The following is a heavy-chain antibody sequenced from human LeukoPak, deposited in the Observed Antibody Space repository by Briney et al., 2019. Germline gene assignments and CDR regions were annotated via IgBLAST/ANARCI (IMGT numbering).Heavy chain of an antibody. Sequence: PGESLKISCKGSGYSFTSYWIGWVRQMPGKGLEWMGIIYPGDSDTRYSPSFQGQVTISADKSISTAYLQWSSLKASDTAMYYCARLWAHCSSTSCYTSYYYYYYMDVWGKGTTVTVSS. CDR1: GYSFTSYW. CDR2: IYPGDSDT. D-gene: IGHD2-2*02. CDR3: ARLWAHCSSTSCYTSYYYYYYMDV. V-gene: IGHV5-51*01. J-gene: IGHJ6*03.